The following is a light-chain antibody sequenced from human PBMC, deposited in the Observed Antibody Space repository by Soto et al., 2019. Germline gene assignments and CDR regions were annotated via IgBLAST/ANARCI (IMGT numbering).Light chain of an antibody. CDR1: QRVSY. CDR3: QQYDRSPPSWT. Sequence: ETVLTQSPGTLSLSPGERVTLSCRASQRVSYLAWYQQKPGQAPRLLIYGASSRATGIPDRFSGSGSGTDFTLTISRLEPEDFAVYYCQQYDRSPPSWTFGQGTTVEVK. CDR2: GAS. J-gene: IGKJ1*01. V-gene: IGKV3-20*01.